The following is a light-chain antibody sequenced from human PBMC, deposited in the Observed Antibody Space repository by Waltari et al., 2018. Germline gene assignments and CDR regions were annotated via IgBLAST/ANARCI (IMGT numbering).Light chain of an antibody. CDR2: EVT. CDR3: SSYAGINNLV. CDR1: SSDVGGYKD. J-gene: IGLJ2*01. Sequence: QSALTQPPSASGSPGQSVTISCTGTSSDVGGYKDVSWYQQHPGKAPKLTIYEVTKRPSGVPDRFSGSKSGNTASLTVSGLQAEDEADYYCSSYAGINNLVFGGGTKLTVL. V-gene: IGLV2-8*01.